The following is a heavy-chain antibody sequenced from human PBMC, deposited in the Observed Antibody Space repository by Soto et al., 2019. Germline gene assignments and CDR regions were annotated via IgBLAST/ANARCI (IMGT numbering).Heavy chain of an antibody. CDR1: GVSIKHYY. V-gene: IGHV4-59*01. CDR2: IYYTGST. J-gene: IGHJ4*02. D-gene: IGHD6-25*01. Sequence: LCLTCTVSGVSIKHYYRTWIRQPPGKRLEWIGAIYYTGSTTYNPSLRSRDTFSVDTSKNQFSLSLTSVTAADTAVYFCAKVVSGGQLDYWGQGTMVTVSS. CDR3: AKVVSGGQLDY.